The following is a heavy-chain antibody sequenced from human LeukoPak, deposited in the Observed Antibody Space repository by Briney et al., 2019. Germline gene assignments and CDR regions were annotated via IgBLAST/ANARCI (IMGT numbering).Heavy chain of an antibody. D-gene: IGHD4-23*01. Sequence: ASVKVSCKASGYSFTSYAINWLRQAPGQGPEWMGRITTYTGNPTYAQGFTGRFVFSLDTSVSTAYLQISSLKTEDTAVYYCARARYGGNPPEDYWGQGTLVTVSS. V-gene: IGHV7-4-1*02. CDR1: GYSFTSYA. CDR2: ITTYTGNP. CDR3: ARARYGGNPPEDY. J-gene: IGHJ4*02.